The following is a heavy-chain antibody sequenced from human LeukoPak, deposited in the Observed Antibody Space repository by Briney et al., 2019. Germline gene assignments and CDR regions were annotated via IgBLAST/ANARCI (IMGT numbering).Heavy chain of an antibody. CDR2: INPNSGVT. CDR3: ARQADNNWFDS. Sequence: VASVKASCKASGYTFTDYYFHWVRQAPGQGLEWMGWINPNSGVTKYAQKFQGRVTLTRDTSISTAYLELNRLSSDDSAVFYCARQADNNWFDSWGQGTLVTVSS. J-gene: IGHJ5*01. D-gene: IGHD2-15*01. V-gene: IGHV1-2*02. CDR1: GYTFTDYY.